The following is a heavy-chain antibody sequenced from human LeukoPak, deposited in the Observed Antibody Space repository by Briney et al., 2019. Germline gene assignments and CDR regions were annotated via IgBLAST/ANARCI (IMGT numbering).Heavy chain of an antibody. Sequence: GGSLRLSCAASGFTFSSYAMSWVRQAPGKGLEWVSAISGSGGSTYYADSVKGRFTISRDNSKNTLYLQMNSLRAEDTAVYYCAKDYDYIWGSCRQFVYWGQGTLGTVSS. D-gene: IGHD3-16*02. V-gene: IGHV3-23*01. CDR3: AKDYDYIWGSCRQFVY. CDR2: ISGSGGST. CDR1: GFTFSSYA. J-gene: IGHJ4*02.